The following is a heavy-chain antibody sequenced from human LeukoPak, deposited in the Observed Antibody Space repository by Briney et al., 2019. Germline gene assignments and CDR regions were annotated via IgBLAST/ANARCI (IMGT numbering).Heavy chain of an antibody. Sequence: PSETLSLTCTASGGSISSYYWSWIRQPPGKGLEWIGYIYYSGSTNYNLSLKSRVTISVDTSKNQFSLKLSSVTAADTAVYYCARGFRSLDVVVVAATARGLDYWGQGTLVTVSS. D-gene: IGHD2-15*01. CDR1: GGSISSYY. CDR3: ARGFRSLDVVVVAATARGLDY. CDR2: IYYSGST. V-gene: IGHV4-59*12. J-gene: IGHJ4*02.